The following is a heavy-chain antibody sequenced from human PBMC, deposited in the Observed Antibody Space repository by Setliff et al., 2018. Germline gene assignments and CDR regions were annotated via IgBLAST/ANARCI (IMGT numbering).Heavy chain of an antibody. D-gene: IGHD1-26*01. CDR3: ATQPLQWELLGFDY. J-gene: IGHJ4*02. CDR2: FDPEDGET. CDR1: GYTLTELS. Sequence: ASVKASCKVSGYTLTELSMHWVRQAPGKGLEWMGGFDPEDGETIYAQKFQGRVTMTEDTSTDTAYMELSSLRSEDTAVYYCATQPLQWELLGFDYWGQGTLVTVSS. V-gene: IGHV1-24*01.